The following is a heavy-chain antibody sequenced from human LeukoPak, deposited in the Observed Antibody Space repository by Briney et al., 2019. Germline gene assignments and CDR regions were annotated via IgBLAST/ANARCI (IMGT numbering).Heavy chain of an antibody. D-gene: IGHD3-10*01. CDR2: ISSSSSYT. CDR3: AREGQSGGMDV. CDR1: GFTFSDYY. J-gene: IGHJ6*04. V-gene: IGHV3-11*06. Sequence: GGSLRLSCAASGFTFSDYYMSWIRQAPGKGLEWVSYISSSSSYTNYADSVKGRFTISRDNAKNSLYLQMNSLRAEDTAVYYCAREGQSGGMDVRGKGTTVTVSS.